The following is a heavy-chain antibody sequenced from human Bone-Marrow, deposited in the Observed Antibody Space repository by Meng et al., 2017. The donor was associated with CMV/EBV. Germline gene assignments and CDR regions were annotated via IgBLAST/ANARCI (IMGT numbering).Heavy chain of an antibody. Sequence: ASVKVSCKASGYTFTGYYMHWVRQAPGQGLEWMGWINPNSGGTNYAQKFQGRVTMTRDTSISTAYTELSRLRSDDTAVYYCARDYQYSSSWYTYYYYYGMDVWGQGPTVTCYS. CDR3: ARDYQYSSSWYTYYYYYGMDV. V-gene: IGHV1-2*02. J-gene: IGHJ6*01. D-gene: IGHD6-13*01. CDR2: INPNSGGT. CDR1: GYTFTGYY.